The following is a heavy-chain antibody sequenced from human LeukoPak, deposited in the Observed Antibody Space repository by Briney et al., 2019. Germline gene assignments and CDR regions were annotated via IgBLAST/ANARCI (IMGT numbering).Heavy chain of an antibody. CDR2: ISAYNGNT. V-gene: IGHV1-18*01. CDR1: GYTFTSYG. CDR3: ARDHPYYGSGSYYTPDY. Sequence: ASVKVSCKASGYTFTSYGISWVRQAPGQGLEWMGWISAYNGNTSYAQKLPGRVTMTTDTSTSTAYMELRSPRSDDTAVYYCARDHPYYGSGSYYTPDYWGQGTLVTVSS. J-gene: IGHJ4*02. D-gene: IGHD3-10*01.